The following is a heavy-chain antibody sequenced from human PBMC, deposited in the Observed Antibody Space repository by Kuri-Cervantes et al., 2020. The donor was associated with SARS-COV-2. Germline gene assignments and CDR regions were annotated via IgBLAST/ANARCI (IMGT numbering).Heavy chain of an antibody. CDR1: GYTFTSYY. V-gene: IGHV1-69*13. CDR3: ARDRQPRLMDV. CDR2: IIPIFGTA. D-gene: IGHD6-13*01. J-gene: IGHJ6*03. Sequence: SVKVSCKASGYTFTSYYMHWVRQAPGQGLEWMGGIIPIFGTANYAQKFQGRVTITADESTSTAYMELSSLRSEDTAVYYCARDRQPRLMDVWGKGTTVTVSS.